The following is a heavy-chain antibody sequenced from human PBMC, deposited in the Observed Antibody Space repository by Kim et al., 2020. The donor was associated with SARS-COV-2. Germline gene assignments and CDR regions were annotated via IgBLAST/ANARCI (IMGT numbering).Heavy chain of an antibody. V-gene: IGHV5-10-1*01. J-gene: IGHJ6*02. D-gene: IGHD6-25*01. Sequence: TNYSPAFQGHVTIPADKSITTAYLQWSSLKASDTAMYYCARQRGNYGMDVWGQGTTVTVSS. CDR3: ARQRGNYGMDV. CDR2: T.